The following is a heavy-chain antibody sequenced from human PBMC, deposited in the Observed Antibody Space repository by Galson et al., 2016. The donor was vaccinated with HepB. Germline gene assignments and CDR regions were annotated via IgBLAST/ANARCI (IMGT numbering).Heavy chain of an antibody. D-gene: IGHD1-7*01. V-gene: IGHV1-24*01. Sequence: SVKVSCKVSGYPLTDLSIHWVRQAPGKGLEWMGGFDPEDGETIYAQKFQGRVTMTEDTSADTAYMQLSSLRSEDTAVYFCATSLRLELGIHSPPFDYWGQGTLVTVSS. CDR1: GYPLTDLS. CDR2: FDPEDGET. CDR3: ATSLRLELGIHSPPFDY. J-gene: IGHJ4*02.